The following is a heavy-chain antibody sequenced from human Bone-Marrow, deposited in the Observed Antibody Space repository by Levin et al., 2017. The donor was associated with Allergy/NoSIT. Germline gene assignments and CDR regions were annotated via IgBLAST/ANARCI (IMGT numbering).Heavy chain of an antibody. J-gene: IGHJ6*03. D-gene: IGHD6-13*01. CDR1: GFTFSSYA. CDR2: ISGSGGST. Sequence: PGGSLRLSCAASGFTFSSYAMSWVRQAPGKGLEWVSAISGSGGSTYYADSVKGRFTISRDNSKNTLYLQMNSLRAEDTAVYYCARAPGIAAAGTGTYYYYYMDVWGKGTTVTVSS. CDR3: ARAPGIAAAGTGTYYYYYMDV. V-gene: IGHV3-23*01.